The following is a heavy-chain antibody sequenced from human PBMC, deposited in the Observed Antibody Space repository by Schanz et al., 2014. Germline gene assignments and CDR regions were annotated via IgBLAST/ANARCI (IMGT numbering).Heavy chain of an antibody. D-gene: IGHD3-10*01. V-gene: IGHV3-48*01. Sequence: VQLVESGGGVVQPGRSLRLSCAASGFMFSSYGMHWVRQAPGKGLEWVSYVSRSTPDIYYADSVKGRFTMSRDNAKNSVFLQMNSLRAEDTAVYYCARGGFGEVSYFDYWGQGTLVTVSS. CDR1: GFMFSSYG. CDR3: ARGGFGEVSYFDY. J-gene: IGHJ4*02. CDR2: VSRSTPDI.